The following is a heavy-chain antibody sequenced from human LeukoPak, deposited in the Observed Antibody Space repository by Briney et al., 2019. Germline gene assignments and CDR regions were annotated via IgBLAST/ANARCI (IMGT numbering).Heavy chain of an antibody. J-gene: IGHJ4*02. CDR2: ISSSSSYI. CDR1: GFTFTSYS. D-gene: IGHD3-22*01. CDR3: ARVGYYYDSSGYINFDY. V-gene: IGHV3-21*01. Sequence: PGGSLRVSCAASGFTFTSYSMNWVRQARGKGLEWVSSISSSSSYIYYADSVKGRFTISRDNAKNSLYLQMNSLRAEDTAVYYCARVGYYYDSSGYINFDYWGQGTLVTVSS.